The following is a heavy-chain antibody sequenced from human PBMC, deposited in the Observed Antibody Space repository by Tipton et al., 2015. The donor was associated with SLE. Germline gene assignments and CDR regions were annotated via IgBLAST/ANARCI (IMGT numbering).Heavy chain of an antibody. CDR1: GFTFSSYA. D-gene: IGHD3-22*01. Sequence: SLRLSCAASGFTFSSYAMNWVRQAPGKGLEWVSAISGSSTYNADSVKGRFTISRDNSKNTLHLQMNSLRTEDTAMYYCNAWLLPQFYFDYWGQGTLVTVSS. V-gene: IGHV3-23*01. J-gene: IGHJ4*02. CDR3: NAWLLPQFYFDY. CDR2: ISGSST.